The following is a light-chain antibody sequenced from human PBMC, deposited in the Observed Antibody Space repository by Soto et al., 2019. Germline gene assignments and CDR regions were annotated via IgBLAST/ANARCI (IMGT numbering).Light chain of an antibody. CDR1: RYINTR. J-gene: IGKJ1*01. Sequence: EIVWTQSPATLSSFPGDRVTLSCRASRYINTRLAWYQHRPGQAPRLLIYQTSLRAAGIPARFSVSGSGTDFTLTISDVQPEDFALYYCHQRQSWPRTFGQGTKVDIK. CDR3: HQRQSWPRT. CDR2: QTS. V-gene: IGKV3-11*01.